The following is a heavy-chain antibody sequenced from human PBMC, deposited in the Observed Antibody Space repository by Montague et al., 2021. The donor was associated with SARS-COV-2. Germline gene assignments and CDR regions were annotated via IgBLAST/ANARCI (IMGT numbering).Heavy chain of an antibody. CDR3: AKDVVVTGYSHWYFDL. D-gene: IGHD2-21*02. CDR1: GFSFSTYG. CDR2: ISFDGRNL. V-gene: IGHV3-30*18. J-gene: IGHJ2*01. Sequence: SLRLSCXGSGFSFSTYGMHWLRQAPGKGLEWVAVISFDGRNLRYXDSVKGRFTISRDISKNILSLHMNSLRAEDSAVYYCAKDVVVTGYSHWYFDLWGRGTLVTVSS.